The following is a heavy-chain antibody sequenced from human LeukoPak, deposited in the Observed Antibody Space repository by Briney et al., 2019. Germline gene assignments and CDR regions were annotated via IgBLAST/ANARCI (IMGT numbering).Heavy chain of an antibody. V-gene: IGHV3-11*01. J-gene: IGHJ6*03. CDR1: GFTFSDYY. CDR3: ARVGVGELFFYYYYMDV. CDR2: ISSSGSTI. Sequence: GGSLRLSCAASGFTFSDYYMSWLRQAPGKGLEWVSYISSSGSTIYYADSVKGRFTISSDNAKSSLYLQMNSLRAEDTAVYYCARVGVGELFFYYYYMDVWGKGTTVTVSS. D-gene: IGHD3-10*01.